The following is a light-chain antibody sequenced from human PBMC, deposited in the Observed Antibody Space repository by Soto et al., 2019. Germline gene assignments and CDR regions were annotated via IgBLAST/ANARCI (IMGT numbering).Light chain of an antibody. V-gene: IGLV2-14*01. J-gene: IGLJ1*01. Sequence: LTQPASVSGPPGQSLTISCTGTSSDVGGCNYVSWYQQHPGKAPKLMIYDVSNRPSGVSNRFSGSKSGNTASLTISGLQAEDEADYYCSSYTSSSTLDVFGTGTKVTVL. CDR3: SSYTSSSTLDV. CDR2: DVS. CDR1: SSDVGGCNY.